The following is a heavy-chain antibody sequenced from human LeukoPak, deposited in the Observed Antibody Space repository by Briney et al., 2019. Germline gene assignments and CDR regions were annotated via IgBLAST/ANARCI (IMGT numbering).Heavy chain of an antibody. Sequence: GGSLRLSCVVSGFTFNRCWMNWVRQAPGKGLEWVAHINPDGRDTYYVDSVKGRFTISRDNAQNSMYLQMNSLRVEDTAVYYCARSMPNHSMRAWWPLGYFDYWGQGTLVTVSS. CDR1: GFTFNRCW. V-gene: IGHV3-7*01. CDR3: ARSMPNHSMRAWWPLGYFDY. D-gene: IGHD2-15*01. CDR2: INPDGRDT. J-gene: IGHJ4*02.